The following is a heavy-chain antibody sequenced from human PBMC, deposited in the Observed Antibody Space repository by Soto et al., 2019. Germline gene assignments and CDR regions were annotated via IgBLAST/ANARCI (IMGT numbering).Heavy chain of an antibody. V-gene: IGHV4-59*01. J-gene: IGHJ4*02. CDR3: ARGPWDFDY. CDR1: GGSISSYY. Sequence: SETLSLTCTVSGGSISSYYWSWIRQPPGKGLEWIGYIYYSGSTNYNPSLKSRVTISVDTSKNQFSLKLSSVTAADTAVYYCARGPWDFDYWGQGTLVTVSS. D-gene: IGHD1-26*01. CDR2: IYYSGST.